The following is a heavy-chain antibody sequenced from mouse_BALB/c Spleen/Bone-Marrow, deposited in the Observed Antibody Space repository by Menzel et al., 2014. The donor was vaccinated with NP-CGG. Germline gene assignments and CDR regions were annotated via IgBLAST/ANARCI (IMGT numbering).Heavy chain of an antibody. CDR3: ARGQVYYYGSSYGYFDV. CDR2: ISNLAYSI. Sequence: EVMLVESGGGLVQPGGSRKLSCAASGFTFSDYGMAWVRQAPGKGPEWVAFISNLAYSIYYADTVTGRFTISRENAKSTLYLEMSSLRSEDTALYYCARGQVYYYGSSYGYFDVWGAGTTVTVSS. CDR1: GFTFSDYG. D-gene: IGHD1-1*01. V-gene: IGHV5-15*02. J-gene: IGHJ1*01.